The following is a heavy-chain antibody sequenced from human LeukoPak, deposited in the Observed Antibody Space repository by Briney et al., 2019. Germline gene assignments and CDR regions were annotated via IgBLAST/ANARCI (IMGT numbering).Heavy chain of an antibody. J-gene: IGHJ4*02. V-gene: IGHV4-39*01. CDR3: ATDSGSYYYFDY. Sequence: PSETLSLTCTVSGGSISSSSYYWGWIRQPPGKGLEWIGSIYYSGSTCYNPSLKSRVTISVDTSKNQFSLKLSSVTAADTAVYYCATDSGSYYYFDYWGQGTLVTVSS. D-gene: IGHD1-26*01. CDR2: IYYSGST. CDR1: GGSISSSSYY.